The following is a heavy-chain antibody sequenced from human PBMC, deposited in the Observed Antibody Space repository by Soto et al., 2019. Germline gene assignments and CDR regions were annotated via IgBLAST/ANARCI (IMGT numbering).Heavy chain of an antibody. V-gene: IGHV4-39*01. D-gene: IGHD3-10*01. CDR2: IYYSESA. J-gene: IGHJ4*02. CDR3: VRYGSGLHSFDY. CDR1: GGSISSSSYY. Sequence: ASETLSLTCTVSGGSISSSSYYWGWTRQPPGKGLEWIGSIYYSESAYYNPSLKSRVAISVDTSKNQFSLKLSSVTAADTAVYHCVRYGSGLHSFDYWGQGTLVTVSS.